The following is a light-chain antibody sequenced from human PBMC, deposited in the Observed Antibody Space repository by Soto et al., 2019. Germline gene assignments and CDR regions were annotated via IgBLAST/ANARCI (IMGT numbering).Light chain of an antibody. Sequence: DIVMTQSPDSLAVSLGERATINCKSSQSVLYSSNNKNYLAWYQQKPGQPPKALIYWASTRESGVPDRFSGSGSGTDFTLTTSSLQAEDVAVYYCQQYYTTPWTSGQGTKVDIK. CDR1: QSVLYSSNNKNY. CDR2: WAS. J-gene: IGKJ1*01. CDR3: QQYYTTPWT. V-gene: IGKV4-1*01.